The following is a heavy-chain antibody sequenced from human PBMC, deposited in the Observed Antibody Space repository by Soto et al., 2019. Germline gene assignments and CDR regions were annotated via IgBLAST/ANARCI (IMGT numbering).Heavy chain of an antibody. J-gene: IGHJ6*02. CDR2: IYPGDSDT. Sequence: TSYWIGWVRQMPGKGLEWMGIIYPGDSDTRYSPSFQGQVTISADKSISTAYLQWSSLKASDTAMYYCARQGGSSSNYYYYGMDVWGQGTTVTVSS. CDR3: ARQGGSSSNYYYYGMDV. D-gene: IGHD6-6*01. CDR1: TSYW. V-gene: IGHV5-51*01.